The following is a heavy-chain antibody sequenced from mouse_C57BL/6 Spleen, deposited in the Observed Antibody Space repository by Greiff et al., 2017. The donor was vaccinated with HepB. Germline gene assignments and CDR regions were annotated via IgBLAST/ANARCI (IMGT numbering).Heavy chain of an antibody. J-gene: IGHJ3*01. Sequence: QVQLQQPGAELVKPGASVKLSCKASGYTFTSYWMHWVKQRPGRGLEWIGRIDPNSGGTKYNEKFKSKATLTVDKPSSTGYMQLSSLTSEDSAVYYCARWDKDGDYGGFAYWGQGTLVTVSA. CDR2: IDPNSGGT. D-gene: IGHD2-13*01. CDR3: ARWDKDGDYGGFAY. V-gene: IGHV1-72*01. CDR1: GYTFTSYW.